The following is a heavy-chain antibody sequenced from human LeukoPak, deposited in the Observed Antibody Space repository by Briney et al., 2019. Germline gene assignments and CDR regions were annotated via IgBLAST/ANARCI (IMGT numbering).Heavy chain of an antibody. D-gene: IGHD2-2*02. V-gene: IGHV3-11*01. Sequence: GGSLRLSCAASGFTFTDHYMSWIRLAPGKGLEWVSSISTSGTTIYYADSVKGRFTISRDNAENSLSLQMNSLRAEDTAVYYCARSGHCISTNCYNIWKRSLYGMYVWGQGITVTVSS. J-gene: IGHJ6*02. CDR1: GFTFTDHY. CDR3: ARSGHCISTNCYNIWKRSLYGMYV. CDR2: ISTSGTTI.